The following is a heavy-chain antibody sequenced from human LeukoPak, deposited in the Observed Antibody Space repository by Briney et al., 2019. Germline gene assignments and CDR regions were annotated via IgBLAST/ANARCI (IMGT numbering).Heavy chain of an antibody. CDR1: GTSISSYY. V-gene: IGHV4-4*07. J-gene: IGHJ3*02. D-gene: IGHD1/OR15-1a*01. Sequence: SETLSLTCTVSGTSISSYYWTWIRQPAGKGLEWIGRIYTSGSSNYNPSLKGRVTMSVDTSRSQFSLILTSVTAADTAVYYCASSATTWAFDIWGQGTMVTVSS. CDR3: ASSATTWAFDI. CDR2: IYTSGSS.